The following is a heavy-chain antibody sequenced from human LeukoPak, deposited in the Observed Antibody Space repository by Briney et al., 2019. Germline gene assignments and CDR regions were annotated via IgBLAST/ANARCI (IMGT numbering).Heavy chain of an antibody. CDR2: INTNTGNP. Sequence: ASVKVSCKASGYTFTSYYMHWVRQAPGQGLEWMGWINTNTGNPTYAQGLTGRFVFSMDTSVSTAYLQISSLKAEDTAVYYCARGHCTGGTCPNWFDPWGQGTLVTVSS. CDR1: GYTFTSYY. V-gene: IGHV7-4-1*02. CDR3: ARGHCTGGTCPNWFDP. J-gene: IGHJ5*02. D-gene: IGHD2-15*01.